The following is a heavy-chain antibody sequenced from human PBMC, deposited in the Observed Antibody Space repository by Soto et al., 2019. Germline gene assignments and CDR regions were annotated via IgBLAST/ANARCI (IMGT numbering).Heavy chain of an antibody. CDR3: ARDFLLADGDYSYGMDV. Sequence: PSETLSLTCTVSGGSISSGGYYWSWIRQHPGKGLEWIGYIYYSGSTYYNPSLKSRVTISVDTSKNQFSLKLSSVTAADTAVYYCARDFLLADGDYSYGMDVWGQGTTVTVSS. CDR2: IYYSGST. CDR1: GGSISSGGYY. V-gene: IGHV4-31*03. J-gene: IGHJ6*02. D-gene: IGHD3-3*02.